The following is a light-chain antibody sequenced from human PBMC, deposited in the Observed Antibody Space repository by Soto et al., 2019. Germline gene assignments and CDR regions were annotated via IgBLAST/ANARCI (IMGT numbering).Light chain of an antibody. J-gene: IGKJ1*01. CDR2: GVS. V-gene: IGKV1-5*01. CDR1: QIISRG. CDR3: QQYGSSPT. Sequence: DIQMTQSPSTLSASVGDRVTITCRASQIISRGLAWYQQKPGKAPKFLIDGVSSLKSGVPSRFSGSGSGTDFTLTISRLEPEDFAVYYCQQYGSSPTFGQGTKVDIK.